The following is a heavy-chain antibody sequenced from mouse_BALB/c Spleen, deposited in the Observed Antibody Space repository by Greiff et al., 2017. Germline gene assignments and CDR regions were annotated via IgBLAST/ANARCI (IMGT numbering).Heavy chain of an antibody. J-gene: IGHJ3*01. Sequence: EVQLVETGGGLVQPKGSLKLSCAASGFTFNTNAMNWVRQAPGKGLEWVARIRSKSNNYATYYADSVKDRFTISRDDSQSMLYLQMNNLKTEDTAMYYCVRDYDGYYAWFAYWGQGTLVTVSA. V-gene: IGHV10S3*01. CDR2: IRSKSNNYAT. D-gene: IGHD2-3*01. CDR3: VRDYDGYYAWFAY. CDR1: GFTFNTNA.